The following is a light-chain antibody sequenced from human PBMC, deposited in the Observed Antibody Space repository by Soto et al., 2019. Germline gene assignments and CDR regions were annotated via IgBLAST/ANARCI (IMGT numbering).Light chain of an antibody. CDR1: SSDVVGYNY. CDR2: EVS. V-gene: IGLV2-8*01. CDR3: SSYAGSNHLGYV. J-gene: IGLJ1*01. Sequence: QSALTQPPSASGSPGQSVTISCTGTSSDVVGYNYVSWYQQHPGKAPKLMIYEVSKRPSGVPDRFSGSKSGNTASLTVSGLQAEDEADYYCSSYAGSNHLGYVFGTGTKVTVL.